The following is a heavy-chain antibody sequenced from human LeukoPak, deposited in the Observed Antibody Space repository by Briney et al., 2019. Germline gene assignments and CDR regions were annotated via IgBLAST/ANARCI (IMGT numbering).Heavy chain of an antibody. V-gene: IGHV3-30*03. CDR2: ISYDGSNK. CDR1: GFTFSSYG. CDR3: ATSGYNFGNAFDI. Sequence: GGSLRPSCAASGFTFSSYGMHWVRQAPGKGLEWVAVISYDGSNKYYADSVKGRFTISRDNPRNSLSLQMNSLRAEDTAVYYCATSGYNFGNAFDIWGQGTMVTVSS. J-gene: IGHJ3*02. D-gene: IGHD5-18*01.